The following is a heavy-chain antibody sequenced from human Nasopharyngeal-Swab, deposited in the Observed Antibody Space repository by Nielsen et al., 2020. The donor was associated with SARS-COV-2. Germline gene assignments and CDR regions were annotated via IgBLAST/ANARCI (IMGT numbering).Heavy chain of an antibody. CDR3: ARDTILTPDY. CDR2: ISGSGGST. Sequence: GESLKISCAASGFTFSSYAMSWVRQAPGKGLEWVSAISGSGGSTYYADSVKGRFTISRDNAKNSLYLQMNSLRDEDTAVYYCARDTILTPDYWGQGTLVTVSS. J-gene: IGHJ4*02. V-gene: IGHV3-23*01. CDR1: GFTFSSYA. D-gene: IGHD3-9*01.